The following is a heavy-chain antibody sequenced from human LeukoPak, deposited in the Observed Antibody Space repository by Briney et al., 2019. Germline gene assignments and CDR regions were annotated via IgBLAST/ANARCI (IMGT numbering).Heavy chain of an antibody. CDR3: ARGKEMSRTSGYYSFDF. Sequence: SETLSLTCTVSIGSLNSYFWTWVRQPPGKGLEWIGRVSDTGRAYYNPSLESRVTMSLVTSKNQFSLKVTSVTAADTAVYYCARGKEMSRTSGYYSFDFWGQGTLVSVSS. CDR1: IGSLNSYF. D-gene: IGHD3-9*01. CDR2: VSDTGRA. J-gene: IGHJ4*02. V-gene: IGHV4-4*07.